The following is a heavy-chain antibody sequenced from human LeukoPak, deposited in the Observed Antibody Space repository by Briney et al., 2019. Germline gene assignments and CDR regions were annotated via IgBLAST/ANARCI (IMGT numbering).Heavy chain of an antibody. CDR3: ARPFFNYYDSSDLLDY. D-gene: IGHD3-22*01. Sequence: ASMKVSCKASGYTFTGYYMHWVRQAPGQGLEWMGWINPNSGGTNYAQKFQGRVTMTRDTSISTAYMELSRLRSDDSAVYYCARPFFNYYDSSDLLDYWGQGTLVTVSS. CDR1: GYTFTGYY. V-gene: IGHV1-2*02. J-gene: IGHJ4*02. CDR2: INPNSGGT.